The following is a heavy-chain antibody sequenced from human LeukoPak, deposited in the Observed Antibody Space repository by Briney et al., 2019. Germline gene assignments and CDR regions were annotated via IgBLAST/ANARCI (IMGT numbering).Heavy chain of an antibody. D-gene: IGHD6-13*01. V-gene: IGHV3-30*02. CDR1: GFTLSSYG. CDR3: ARESSVYSSFYYMDV. Sequence: GGSLRLSCAASGFTLSSYGMHWVRQAPGKGLEWVAFIRYDGSNKYYADSVKGRFTISRDNSKNTLYLQMNSLRAEDTAVYYCARESSVYSSFYYMDVWGKGTTVTVSS. CDR2: IRYDGSNK. J-gene: IGHJ6*03.